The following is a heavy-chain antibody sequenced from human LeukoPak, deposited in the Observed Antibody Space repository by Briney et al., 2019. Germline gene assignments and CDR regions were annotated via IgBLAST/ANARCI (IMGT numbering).Heavy chain of an antibody. CDR3: ARLPHYYDSSGYALCFFDY. D-gene: IGHD3-22*01. V-gene: IGHV4-59*08. J-gene: IGHJ4*02. CDR2: NYCNGST. CDR1: GGSISSYY. Sequence: SETLSLTCSIPGGSISSYYWRWIRQPPGRGLEWNGYNYCNGSTNYNPSRKSRVTISVDTYKNKCSLKLSSVIAADTAVYYCARLPHYYDSSGYALCFFDYWGQGTLVTVSS.